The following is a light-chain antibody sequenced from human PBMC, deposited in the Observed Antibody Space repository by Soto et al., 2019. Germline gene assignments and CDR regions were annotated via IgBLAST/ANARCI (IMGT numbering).Light chain of an antibody. Sequence: QSVLTQPPSVSGAPGQRVTISCTGSSSNIGAGYDVYWYQQLPGTAPKLLIYGNSNRPSGVPDRFSGSKSGTSASLAITGLQAEDEADYYCQSYDSSLSVFGTGTKVTV. J-gene: IGLJ1*01. CDR3: QSYDSSLSV. CDR2: GNS. V-gene: IGLV1-40*01. CDR1: SSNIGAGYD.